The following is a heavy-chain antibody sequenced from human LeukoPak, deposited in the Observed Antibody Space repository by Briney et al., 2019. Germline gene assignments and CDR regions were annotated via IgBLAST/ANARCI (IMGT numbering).Heavy chain of an antibody. V-gene: IGHV3-23*01. J-gene: IGHJ4*02. Sequence: GGSLRLSXAASGFTFRSYAMSWVRQAPGKGLEWVSAISGSGGSTYYADSVKGRFTISRDNSKNTLYLQMNSLRAEDTAVYYCAKDHHLYPTTSFDYWGQGTLVTVSS. CDR1: GFTFRSYA. CDR2: ISGSGGST. D-gene: IGHD3-16*01. CDR3: AKDHHLYPTTSFDY.